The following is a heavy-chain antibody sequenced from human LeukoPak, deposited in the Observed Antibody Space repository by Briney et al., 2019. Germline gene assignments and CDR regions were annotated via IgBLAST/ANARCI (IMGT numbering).Heavy chain of an antibody. CDR3: TRDRGFN. CDR1: GFIVSSNY. CDR2: LYSGGSI. D-gene: IGHD3-10*01. J-gene: IGHJ4*02. Sequence: GGSLRLSCAASGFIVSSNYTSWVRQAPGKGLEWLSVLYSGGSIYYADSVKGRFTISRDNSKNTLYLQMNSLKAEDTAVYYCTRDRGFNWGQGTLVTVSS. V-gene: IGHV3-53*01.